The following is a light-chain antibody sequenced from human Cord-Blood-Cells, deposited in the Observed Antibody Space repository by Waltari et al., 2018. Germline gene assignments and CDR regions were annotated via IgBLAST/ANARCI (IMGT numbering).Light chain of an antibody. J-gene: IGKJ2*01. Sequence: DIQMTQSPSTLSASVGDRVTITCRASQSISSWLAWYQQKPGKAPKLLIYKASSLEIVVPSRFSGSGSGTEFTRTISSLQPDDFATYYCQQYNSYSVYTFGQGTKLEIK. CDR1: QSISSW. V-gene: IGKV1-5*03. CDR3: QQYNSYSVYT. CDR2: KAS.